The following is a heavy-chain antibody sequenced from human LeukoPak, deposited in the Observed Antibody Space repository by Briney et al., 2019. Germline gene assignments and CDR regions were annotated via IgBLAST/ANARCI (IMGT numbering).Heavy chain of an antibody. CDR3: ARDYYDSSGNGAYDI. Sequence: ASVKVSCKASGYTFSAYYMHWVRQAPGQGLEWMGWINPNSGGTNYAQKFQGRVTMTRDTSITTVYMELSRLRSDDTDVYYCARDYYDSSGNGAYDIWGQGTMVTVSS. CDR1: GYTFSAYY. J-gene: IGHJ3*02. V-gene: IGHV1-2*02. CDR2: INPNSGGT. D-gene: IGHD3-22*01.